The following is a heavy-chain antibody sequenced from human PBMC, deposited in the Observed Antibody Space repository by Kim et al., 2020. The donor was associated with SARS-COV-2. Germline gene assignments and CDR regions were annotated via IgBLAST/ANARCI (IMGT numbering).Heavy chain of an antibody. D-gene: IGHD3-10*01. CDR2: GNGSLDHT. J-gene: IGHJ4*02. Sequence: LSLTCVVSGMTFSGSFLTWIRQVPGQGPQWLLYGNGSLDHTYYAPFLKGRFTVSTDFSTNSFHLHMSHLGARDTAVYFCTDISVRWWGQGTQVTVSS. CDR3: TDISVRW. CDR1: GMTFSGSF. V-gene: IGHV3-11*04.